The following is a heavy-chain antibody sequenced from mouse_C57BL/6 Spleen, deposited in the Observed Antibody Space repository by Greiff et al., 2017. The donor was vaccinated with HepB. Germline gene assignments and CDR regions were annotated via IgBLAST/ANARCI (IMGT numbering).Heavy chain of an antibody. D-gene: IGHD2-3*01. CDR3: ARHHDGPMDY. CDR1: GFTFSDYY. Sequence: EVQVVESGGGLVQPGGSLKLSCAASGFTFSDYYMYWVRQTPEKRLEWVAYISNGGGSTYYPDTVKGRFTISRDNAKNTLYLQMSRLKSEDTAMYYCARHHDGPMDYWGQGTSVTVSS. CDR2: ISNGGGST. V-gene: IGHV5-12*01. J-gene: IGHJ4*01.